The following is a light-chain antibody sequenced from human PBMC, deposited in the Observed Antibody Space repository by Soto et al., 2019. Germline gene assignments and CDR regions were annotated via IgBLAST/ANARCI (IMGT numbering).Light chain of an antibody. V-gene: IGLV2-23*02. CDR2: EVI. Sequence: QSVLTQPASVSGSPGQSITITCTGTSSVVATYNRVSWYQHHPGKAPKLLISEVIKRPSGVSNRFSGSKSGNTASLTISGLQAEDEAAYYCCSYTNTGTFVFGSGTKVTVL. CDR1: SSVVATYNR. CDR3: CSYTNTGTFV. J-gene: IGLJ1*01.